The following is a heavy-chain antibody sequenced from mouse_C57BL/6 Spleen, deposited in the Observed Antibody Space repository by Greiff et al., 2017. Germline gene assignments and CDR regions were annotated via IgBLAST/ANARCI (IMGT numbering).Heavy chain of an antibody. Sequence: EVQLQQSVAELVRPGASVKLSCTASGFNIKNTYMHWVKQRPEQGLEWIGRIDPANGNTKYAPKFRGKATITADTSSNTAYLQLRSLTSEDTAIYYSAREDYDDGYYYAMDYWGQGTSVTVSS. J-gene: IGHJ4*01. CDR2: IDPANGNT. CDR3: AREDYDDGYYYAMDY. CDR1: GFNIKNTY. V-gene: IGHV14-3*01. D-gene: IGHD2-4*01.